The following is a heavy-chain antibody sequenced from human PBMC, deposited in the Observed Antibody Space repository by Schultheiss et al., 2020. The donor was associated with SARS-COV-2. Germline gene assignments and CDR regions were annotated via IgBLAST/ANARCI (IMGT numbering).Heavy chain of an antibody. CDR1: GGSISSYY. D-gene: IGHD4-23*01. V-gene: IGHV4-59*08. CDR3: ARVETVATFFDY. Sequence: SQTLSLTCTVSGGSISSYYWSWIRQPPGKGLEWIGSIYHSGSTYYNPSLKSRVTISVDTSKNQFSLKLSSVTAADTAVYYCARVETVATFFDYWGQGTLVTVSS. J-gene: IGHJ4*02. CDR2: IYHSGST.